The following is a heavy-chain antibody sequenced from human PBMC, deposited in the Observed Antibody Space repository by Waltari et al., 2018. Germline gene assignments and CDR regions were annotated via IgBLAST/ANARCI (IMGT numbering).Heavy chain of an antibody. J-gene: IGHJ5*01. D-gene: IGHD6-13*01. CDR1: GGSPTSYS. V-gene: IGHV4-59*01. Sequence: QVQLQESGPGLVKPSETLSLTCPVSGGSPTSYSWRWIRESPGKGLEWIGYVDYMGSTNYNPYLKSRVTISVNTSKNQFSLMVNSVTAADTAIYYCARRMGYRSSWYGWTFDSWGQGTLVTVSS. CDR2: VDYMGST. CDR3: ARRMGYRSSWYGWTFDS.